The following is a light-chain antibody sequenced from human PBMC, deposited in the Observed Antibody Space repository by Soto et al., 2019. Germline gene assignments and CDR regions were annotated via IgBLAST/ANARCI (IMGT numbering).Light chain of an antibody. J-gene: IGKJ1*01. Sequence: EIVLTQSPGTLSLSPGERATLSCRASQSVSSSYLAWYQQKPGQAPRLLIYGASSRATGIPDRFSGSGSGTDFILTISRLEPEDFAVYYCQHLGTFGQGTKVDIK. V-gene: IGKV3-20*01. CDR1: QSVSSSY. CDR3: QHLGT. CDR2: GAS.